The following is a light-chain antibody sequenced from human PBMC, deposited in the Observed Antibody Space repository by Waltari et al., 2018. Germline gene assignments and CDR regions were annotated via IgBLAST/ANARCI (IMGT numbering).Light chain of an antibody. V-gene: IGLV4-69*01. CDR1: SGHSTYA. CDR3: QTWGTGYVV. Sequence: QLVLTQSPSASASLGASVKLTCTRSSGHSTYAIAWHQQQPEKGPRYLMRLNSDGSHLKGDGIPERFSVASSGSERYLFISSLQSEDEADYYCQTWGTGYVVFGGGTKLTVL. J-gene: IGLJ2*01. CDR2: LNSDGSH.